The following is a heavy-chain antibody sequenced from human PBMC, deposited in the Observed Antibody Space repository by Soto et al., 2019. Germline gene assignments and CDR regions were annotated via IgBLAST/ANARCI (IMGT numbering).Heavy chain of an antibody. V-gene: IGHV3-11*01. D-gene: IGHD3-16*01. Sequence: PGGALRLSCSGSGVNFSDYYMNWIRQTPVKGLEWVSSILSLESHKYYAASVMGRFSLSRDNAKNSLFLQMNNLRAEDTGIYFCATGLKDASNRPSFDSWGPGTPVTVSS. J-gene: IGHJ4*02. CDR1: GVNFSDYY. CDR3: ATGLKDASNRPSFDS. CDR2: ILSLESHK.